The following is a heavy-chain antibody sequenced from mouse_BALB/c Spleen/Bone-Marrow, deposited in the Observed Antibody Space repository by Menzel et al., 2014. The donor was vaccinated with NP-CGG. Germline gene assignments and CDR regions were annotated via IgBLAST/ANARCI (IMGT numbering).Heavy chain of an antibody. CDR3: ARSAY. V-gene: IGHV1-7*01. CDR2: INTSTGYT. J-gene: IGHJ3*01. Sequence: VQRVESGAELAKPGASVKMSCKASGYTFTSYWMHWVKQRPGQGLEWNGYINTSTGYTEYNQKFKDKATLTADKSSSTAYMQLSSLTSEDSAVYYCARSAYWGQGTLVTVSA. CDR1: GYTFTSYW.